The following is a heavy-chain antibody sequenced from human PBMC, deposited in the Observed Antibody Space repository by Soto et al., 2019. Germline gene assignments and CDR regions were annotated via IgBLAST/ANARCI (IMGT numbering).Heavy chain of an antibody. V-gene: IGHV4-61*01. J-gene: IGHJ4*02. D-gene: IGHD3-3*01. Sequence: SETLSLTCNVSGGSVSRVSYYWSWIRQSPGKGLEWIWYVYYSGSTNCNPSLKSRVNVSVDTSKNQFSLKLRSVTAADTAVYYCAASISIFGVVPFWGQGTLVTVS. CDR1: GGSVSRVSYY. CDR2: VYYSGST. CDR3: AASISIFGVVPF.